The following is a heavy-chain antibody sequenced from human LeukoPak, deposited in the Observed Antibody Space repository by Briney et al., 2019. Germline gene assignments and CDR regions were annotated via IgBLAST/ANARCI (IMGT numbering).Heavy chain of an antibody. Sequence: GGSLRLSCAASGFTYSSYAMSRVRQAPGKGLERVSAISGSGGSTYYADSVKGRFTISRDNSKNTLYLQMNSLRAEDTAVYYCAKLARYGDSDYWGQGTLVTVSS. CDR2: ISGSGGST. V-gene: IGHV3-23*01. J-gene: IGHJ4*02. CDR1: GFTYSSYA. D-gene: IGHD4-17*01. CDR3: AKLARYGDSDY.